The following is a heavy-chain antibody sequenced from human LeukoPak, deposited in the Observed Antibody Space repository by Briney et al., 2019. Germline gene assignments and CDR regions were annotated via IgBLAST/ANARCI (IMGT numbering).Heavy chain of an antibody. V-gene: IGHV4-34*01. CDR2: INHSGST. CDR1: GGSFSGYY. D-gene: IGHD3-10*01. J-gene: IGHJ5*02. CDR3: ARGPLYGSGSYYRRWFDP. Sequence: SETLSLTCAVYGGSFSGYYWSWIRQPPGKGLEWIGEINHSGSTNYNPSLKSRVTISVDTPKNQFSLKLSSVTAADTAVYYCARGPLYGSGSYYRRWFDPWGQGTLVTVSS.